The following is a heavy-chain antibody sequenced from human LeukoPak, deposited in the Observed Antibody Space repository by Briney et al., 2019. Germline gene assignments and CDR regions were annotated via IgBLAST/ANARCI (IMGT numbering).Heavy chain of an antibody. J-gene: IGHJ4*02. CDR3: ARVGTYGSGSYLSWLDY. Sequence: PSETLSPTCTVSGGSISSYYWSWIRQPPGKGLEWIGYIYYGGSTNYNPSLKSRVTISVDTSKNQFSLKLSSVTAADTAVYYCARVGTYGSGSYLSWLDYWGQGTLVTVSS. CDR1: GGSISSYY. V-gene: IGHV4-59*01. CDR2: IYYGGST. D-gene: IGHD3-10*01.